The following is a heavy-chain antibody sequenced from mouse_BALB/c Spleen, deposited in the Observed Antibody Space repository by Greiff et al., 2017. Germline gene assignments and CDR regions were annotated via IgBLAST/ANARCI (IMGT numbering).Heavy chain of an antibody. V-gene: IGHV3-6*02. Sequence: VQLKESGPGLVKPSQSLSLTCSVTGYSITSGYYWNWIRQFPGNKLEWMGYISYDGSNNYNPSLKNRISITRDTSKNQFFLKLNSVTTEDTATYYCATYYGKFYAMDYWGQGTSVTVSS. CDR1: GYSITSGYY. J-gene: IGHJ4*01. CDR3: ATYYGKFYAMDY. D-gene: IGHD2-10*01. CDR2: ISYDGSN.